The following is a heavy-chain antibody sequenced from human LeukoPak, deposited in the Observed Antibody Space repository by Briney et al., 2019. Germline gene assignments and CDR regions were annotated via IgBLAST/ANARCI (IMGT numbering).Heavy chain of an antibody. V-gene: IGHV1-69*13. CDR3: ARGLVEARGYYFDY. J-gene: IGHJ4*02. Sequence: SVKVSCKASGYTFSSYGISWVRQAPGQGLEWMGGIIPIFGTANYAQKFQGRVTITADESTSTAYMELSSLRSEDTAVYYCARGLVEARGYYFDYWGQGTLVTVSS. D-gene: IGHD1-26*01. CDR1: GYTFSSYG. CDR2: IIPIFGTA.